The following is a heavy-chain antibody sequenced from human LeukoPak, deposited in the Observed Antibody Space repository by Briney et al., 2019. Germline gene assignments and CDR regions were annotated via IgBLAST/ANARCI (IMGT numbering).Heavy chain of an antibody. CDR2: IYSTGST. V-gene: IGHV4-4*07. CDR1: GGSISSYY. Sequence: SETLSLTCTVSGGSISSYYWSWIRQPAGEGLEWIGHIYSTGSTNYNPSLKSRVTLSVDRSKNQFSLRLNSVTAADMAVYYCARDGYNPVAFDIWGQGTVVTVSS. CDR3: ARDGYNPVAFDI. J-gene: IGHJ3*02. D-gene: IGHD5-24*01.